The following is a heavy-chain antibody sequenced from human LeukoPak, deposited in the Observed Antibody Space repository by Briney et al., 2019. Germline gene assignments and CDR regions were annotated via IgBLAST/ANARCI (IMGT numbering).Heavy chain of an antibody. CDR3: AREGGGYYSRDAFDI. D-gene: IGHD3-22*01. Sequence: GGSLRLSCAASGFTFSSYSMNWVRQAPGKGLEWVSYISSSSTIYYADSVKGRFTISRDNAKNSLYLQMNSLRDEDTAVYYCAREGGGYYSRDAFDIWGQGTMVTVSS. CDR1: GFTFSSYS. CDR2: ISSSSTI. J-gene: IGHJ3*02. V-gene: IGHV3-48*02.